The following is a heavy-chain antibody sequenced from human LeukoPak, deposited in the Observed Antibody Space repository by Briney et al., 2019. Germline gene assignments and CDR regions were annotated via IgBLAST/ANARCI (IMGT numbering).Heavy chain of an antibody. Sequence: SGTLSLTCAVSGGSIRNSNWWSWVRQPPGKGLEWIGEIYHSGSTYYNPSLKSRVTISVDTPKNQFSLKLSSVTAADTAVYYCARVAAKTVDYWGQGTLVTVSS. J-gene: IGHJ4*02. CDR2: IYHSGST. D-gene: IGHD2-15*01. CDR1: GGSIRNSNW. CDR3: ARVAAKTVDY. V-gene: IGHV4-4*02.